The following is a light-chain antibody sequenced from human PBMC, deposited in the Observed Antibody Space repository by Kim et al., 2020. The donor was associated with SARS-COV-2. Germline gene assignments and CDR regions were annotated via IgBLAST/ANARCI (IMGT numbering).Light chain of an antibody. CDR3: KSRGTSGNVV. J-gene: IGLJ2*01. CDR1: SLRSYY. Sequence: SSELTQDPAVSVALGQTVRITCRGDSLRSYYATWYQQKPGQAPVLVIYGKNNRPSAIPDRFSGSSSGNTASLTITGAQAEDEADYYCKSRGTSGNVVFGGGTKLTVL. CDR2: GKN. V-gene: IGLV3-19*01.